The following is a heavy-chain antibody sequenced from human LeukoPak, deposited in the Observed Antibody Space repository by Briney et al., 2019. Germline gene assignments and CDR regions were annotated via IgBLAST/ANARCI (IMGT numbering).Heavy chain of an antibody. D-gene: IGHD2-2*01. CDR1: GYTFTGYY. CDR2: INPNSGGT. V-gene: IGHV1-2*06. CDR3: AREDCSSTSCYWGVDY. J-gene: IGHJ4*02. Sequence: ASVKVSCKASGYTFTGYYMHWVRQAPGQGLEWMGRINPNSGGTNYAQKFQGRVTMTRDTSISTAYMQLSRLRPDDTAVYYCAREDCSSTSCYWGVDYWGQGTLVTVSS.